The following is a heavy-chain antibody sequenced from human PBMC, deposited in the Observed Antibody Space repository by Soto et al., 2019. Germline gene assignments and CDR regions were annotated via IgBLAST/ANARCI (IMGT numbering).Heavy chain of an antibody. CDR2: ISAYNGNT. Sequence: ASVKVSCKASGYTFTSYGISWVRQAPGQGLEWMGWISAYNGNTNYAQKLQGRVTMTTDTSTSTAYKELRSLRSDDTAVYYWARVGYYYDSSGYSRADALDIWGQGTMVTVSS. D-gene: IGHD3-22*01. CDR1: GYTFTSYG. J-gene: IGHJ3*02. CDR3: ARVGYYYDSSGYSRADALDI. V-gene: IGHV1-18*01.